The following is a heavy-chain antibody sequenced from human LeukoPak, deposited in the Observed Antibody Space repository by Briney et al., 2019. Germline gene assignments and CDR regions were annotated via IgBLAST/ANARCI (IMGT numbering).Heavy chain of an antibody. CDR1: GFNFGTYS. J-gene: IGHJ6*02. CDR2: ISSSSSYI. Sequence: GGSLRLSCAASGFNFGTYSMNWVRQAPGKGLEWVSSISSSSSYIYYADSVKGRFTISRDNAKNSLYLQMNSLRAEDTAVYYCARDLYYGMDVWGQGTTVTVSS. V-gene: IGHV3-21*01. CDR3: ARDLYYGMDV.